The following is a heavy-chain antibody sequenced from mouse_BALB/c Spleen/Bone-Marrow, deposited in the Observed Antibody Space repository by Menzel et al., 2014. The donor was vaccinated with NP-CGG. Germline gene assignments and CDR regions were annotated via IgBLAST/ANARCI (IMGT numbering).Heavy chain of an antibody. V-gene: IGHV1-67*01. D-gene: IGHD2-4*01. Sequence: VKLQESGPELVRPGVSVKISCKGSGYTFTDYAMHWVKQSHAKSLEWIGVISTYSGNTNYNQKFKGKATMTVDKSSSTADMELPSLTSADSAIYYCARGIYYDSTWFAYWGQGTLVTVSA. J-gene: IGHJ3*01. CDR3: ARGIYYDSTWFAY. CDR1: GYTFTDYA. CDR2: ISTYSGNT.